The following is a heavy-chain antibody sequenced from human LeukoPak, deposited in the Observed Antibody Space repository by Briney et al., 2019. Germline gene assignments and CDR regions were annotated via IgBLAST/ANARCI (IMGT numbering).Heavy chain of an antibody. D-gene: IGHD4-11*01. J-gene: IGHJ4*02. CDR2: TYYRSKWYN. CDR1: GDSVSRDNVA. Sequence: SQTLSLTCAISGDSVSRDNVAWNWIRQSPSRGLEWLGRTYYRSKWYNDYALTVQSRITISPDTSKNQFSLHLNSVTPEDTAVYYCARDHDYGNYGTYEDYRGQGTLVTVSS. CDR3: ARDHDYGNYGTYEDY. V-gene: IGHV6-1*01.